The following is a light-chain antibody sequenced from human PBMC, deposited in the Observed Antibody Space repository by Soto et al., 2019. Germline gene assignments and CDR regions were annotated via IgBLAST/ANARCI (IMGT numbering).Light chain of an antibody. CDR1: KSISSY. V-gene: IGKV1-39*01. Sequence: DIQGTQSPACLSWSLVEIVSITCRASKSISSYLNWYQKKPGKDTKLMIYAASSLESGIKSRLSGSGSGTDFTLTISSMKPEDFATYYCQQSYRTPITFGEGTRLEIK. J-gene: IGKJ5*01. CDR3: QQSYRTPIT. CDR2: AAS.